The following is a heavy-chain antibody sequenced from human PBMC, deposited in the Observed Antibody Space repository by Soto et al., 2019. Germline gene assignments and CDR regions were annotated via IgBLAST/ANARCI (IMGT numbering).Heavy chain of an antibody. CDR1: GYTFTSYG. V-gene: IGHV1-18*01. J-gene: IGHJ5*02. CDR2: ISAYNGNT. D-gene: IGHD3-22*01. Sequence: ASVKVSCKASGYTFTSYGISWVRQPPGQGLEWMGWISAYNGNTNYAQKLQGRVTMTTDTSTSTAYMELRSLRSDDTAVYYCARDHDSSGYYYGNLFDPWGQGTLVTVS. CDR3: ARDHDSSGYYYGNLFDP.